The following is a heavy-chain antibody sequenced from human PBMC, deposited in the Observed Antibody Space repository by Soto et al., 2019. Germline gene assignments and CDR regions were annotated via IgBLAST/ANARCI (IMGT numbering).Heavy chain of an antibody. J-gene: IGHJ4*02. CDR2: ISTHNGNT. CDR1: GYIFSSCG. Sequence: ASVKVSCKASGYIFSSCGINWVRQAPGQGLEWMGWISTHNGNTNYAQKLQGRVTMTTDTSTSTAYMELRSLRSDDTAVYYCARDPGDHYDSSPSYHYFDYWGQGTLVTVSS. D-gene: IGHD3-22*01. CDR3: ARDPGDHYDSSPSYHYFDY. V-gene: IGHV1-18*01.